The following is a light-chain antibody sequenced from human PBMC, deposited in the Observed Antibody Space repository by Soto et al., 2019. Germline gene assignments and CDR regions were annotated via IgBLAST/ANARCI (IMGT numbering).Light chain of an antibody. J-gene: IGKJ2*01. CDR3: QQSYTTPYT. CDR2: TAS. Sequence: DIQMTQSPSSLSASVGDRVTITCRASQSISSNLNWYQQKPGKAPKLLIYTASSLQSGVPTRFSGCGSGTDFTLTISSLQPEDFATYYCQQSYTTPYTFGQGTKLEIK. V-gene: IGKV1-39*01. CDR1: QSISSN.